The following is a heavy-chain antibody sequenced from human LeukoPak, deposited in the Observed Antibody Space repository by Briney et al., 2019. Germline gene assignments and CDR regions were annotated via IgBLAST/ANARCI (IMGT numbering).Heavy chain of an antibody. J-gene: IGHJ4*02. Sequence: SVKVSCKASGGTFSSYAISWVRQAPGQGLEWMGWIIPILGIANYAQKFQGRVTITADKSTSTAYMELSSLRSEDTDVDYCARGPVAARGRIHYYFDDWGQGALVTAAS. V-gene: IGHV1-69*10. CDR1: GGTFSSYA. D-gene: IGHD6-6*01. CDR3: ARGPVAARGRIHYYFDD. CDR2: IIPILGIA.